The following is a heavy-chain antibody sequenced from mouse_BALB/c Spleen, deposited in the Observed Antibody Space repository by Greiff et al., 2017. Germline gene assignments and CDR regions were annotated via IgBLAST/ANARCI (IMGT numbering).Heavy chain of an antibody. J-gene: IGHJ4*01. CDR1: GFTFSSYG. D-gene: IGHD1-1*01. V-gene: IGHV5-6-3*01. Sequence: EVQLVESGGGLVQPGGSLKLSCAASGFTFSSYGMSWVRQTPDKRLELVATINSNGGSTYYPDSVKGRFTISRDNAKNTLYLQMSSLKSEDTAMYYCARDRRYGSSPSYAMDYWGQGTSVTVSS. CDR2: INSNGGST. CDR3: ARDRRYGSSPSYAMDY.